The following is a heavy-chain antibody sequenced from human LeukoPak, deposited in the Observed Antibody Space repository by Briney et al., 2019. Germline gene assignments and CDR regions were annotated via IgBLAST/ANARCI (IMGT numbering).Heavy chain of an antibody. J-gene: IGHJ4*02. V-gene: IGHV1-18*01. Sequence: ASVKVSCRASDYAFTKYGISWVRQAPGQGLEWMGWISAYNGNTNYAQKLQGRVTMTTDTSTSTAYMELRGLRSDDTAVYYCARVVGGSYYSANCFDYWGQGTLVTVSS. CDR2: ISAYNGNT. CDR3: ARVVGGSYYSANCFDY. D-gene: IGHD1-26*01. CDR1: DYAFTKYG.